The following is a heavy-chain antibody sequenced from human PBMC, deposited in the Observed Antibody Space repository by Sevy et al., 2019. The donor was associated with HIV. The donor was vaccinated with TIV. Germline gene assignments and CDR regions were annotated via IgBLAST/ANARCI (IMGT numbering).Heavy chain of an antibody. D-gene: IGHD3-10*01. CDR3: AKDTGSGSYFDVFDI. CDR2: ISGSGGST. J-gene: IGHJ3*02. Sequence: GGSLRLSCAASGFTFSSYAMSWVRQAPGKGLEWDSAISGSGGSTYYADSVKGRFTISRDNSKNTLYLQMNSLRAEDTAVYYCAKDTGSGSYFDVFDIWGQGTMVTVSS. V-gene: IGHV3-23*01. CDR1: GFTFSSYA.